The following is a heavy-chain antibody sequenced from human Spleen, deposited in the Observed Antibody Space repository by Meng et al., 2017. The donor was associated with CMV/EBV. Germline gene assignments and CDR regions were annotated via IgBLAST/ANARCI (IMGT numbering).Heavy chain of an antibody. V-gene: IGHV4-39*07. CDR1: GGSISSSSYY. CDR3: ARGIRSSSWYYYGMDV. J-gene: IGHJ6*02. D-gene: IGHD6-13*01. CDR2: VNDSGST. Sequence: SETLSLTCTVSGGSISSSSYYWGWIRQPPGKGLEWIGEVNDSGSTNYNPSLKSRVTISVDTSKNQFSLKVRSVTAADTAVYYCARGIRSSSWYYYGMDVWGQGTTVTVSS.